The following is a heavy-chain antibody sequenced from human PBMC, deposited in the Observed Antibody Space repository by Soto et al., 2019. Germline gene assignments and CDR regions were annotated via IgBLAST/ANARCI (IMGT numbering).Heavy chain of an antibody. CDR1: GYTFTSYG. V-gene: IGHV1-18*01. D-gene: IGHD3-3*01. CDR2: ISAYNGNT. Sequence: QVQLVQSGAEVKKPGASVKVSCKASGYTFTSYGISWVRQAPGQGLEWMGWISAYNGNTNYAQKLQGRVTMTTVTSTSTAYMELRSLRSDDTAVYYCARHQEGMEWLLYGRGTFGWFDPWGQGTLVTVSS. CDR3: ARHQEGMEWLLYGRGTFGWFDP. J-gene: IGHJ5*02.